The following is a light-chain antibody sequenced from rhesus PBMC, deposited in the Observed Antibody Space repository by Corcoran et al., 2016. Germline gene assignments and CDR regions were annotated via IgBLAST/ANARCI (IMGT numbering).Light chain of an antibody. Sequence: DIQLTQSPSSLSASVGDTVTITCRASQSISRWLAWYQQRPGRAPNLLIYKTSTLQGGVPSQFRGSGSGTECSLTHSSLQSAGFEIYYCQQYNSRPFTFGPGTKL. CDR3: QQYNSRPFT. V-gene: IGKV1-22*01. CDR1: QSISRW. J-gene: IGKJ3*01. CDR2: KTS.